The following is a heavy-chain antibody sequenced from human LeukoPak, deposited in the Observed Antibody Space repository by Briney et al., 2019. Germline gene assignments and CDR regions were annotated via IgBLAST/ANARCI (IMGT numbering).Heavy chain of an antibody. D-gene: IGHD3-16*01. CDR3: ARGEGGGAFDV. J-gene: IGHJ3*01. V-gene: IGHV4-61*02. Sequence: SETLSLTCTVSGGSISSGSYYWSWIRQPAGKGLEWIGRIYTSGSTNYNPSLKSRVTISVDTSKNQFSLKLSSVTAADTAVYYCARGEGGGAFDVWGQGTMVTVSS. CDR1: GGSISSGSYY. CDR2: IYTSGST.